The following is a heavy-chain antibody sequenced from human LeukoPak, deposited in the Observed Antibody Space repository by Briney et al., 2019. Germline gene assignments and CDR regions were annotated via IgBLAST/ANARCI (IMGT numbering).Heavy chain of an antibody. J-gene: IGHJ4*02. V-gene: IGHV3-30*02. CDR2: IRYEGDIA. D-gene: IGHD3-16*01. Sequence: GGSLRLSCATSGFLFGSYGMHWVRQAPGKGLEWVAFIRYEGDIAHYADSVEGRFIISRDNSMNTLYLQMNSLRVEDTSVYYCAKLRRGEWRGRIDSWGQGTLVTVSS. CDR3: AKLRRGEWRGRIDS. CDR1: GFLFGSYG.